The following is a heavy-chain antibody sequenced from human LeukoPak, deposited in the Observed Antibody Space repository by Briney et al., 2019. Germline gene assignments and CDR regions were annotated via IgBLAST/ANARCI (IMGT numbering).Heavy chain of an antibody. V-gene: IGHV4-39*07. CDR3: ARRVVRGVIIIFRYYFDY. CDR1: GGSITSSSYY. Sequence: PSETLSLTCTVSGGSITSSSYYWGWIRQPPGKGLEWIGSIYYSGTTHYNPSLKSRVTISTDTSKNQFSLKLSSVTAADTAVYYCARRVVRGVIIIFRYYFDYWGQGTLVTVSS. CDR2: IYYSGTT. D-gene: IGHD3-10*01. J-gene: IGHJ4*02.